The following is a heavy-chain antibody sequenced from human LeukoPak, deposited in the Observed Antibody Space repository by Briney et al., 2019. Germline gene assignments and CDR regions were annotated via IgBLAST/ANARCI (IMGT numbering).Heavy chain of an antibody. CDR3: ARLAPDYADYWFDP. D-gene: IGHD4-17*01. J-gene: IGHJ5*02. V-gene: IGHV5-51*01. Sequence: GESLKISCKTSGYDFSTKWIGWVRQMPGKGLEWMGIIYPSDSITKYNPSFQGHVTMSADTSISTAYLEWRSLKASDTAMYYCARLAPDYADYWFDPWGQGTLVTVSS. CDR1: GYDFSTKW. CDR2: IYPSDSIT.